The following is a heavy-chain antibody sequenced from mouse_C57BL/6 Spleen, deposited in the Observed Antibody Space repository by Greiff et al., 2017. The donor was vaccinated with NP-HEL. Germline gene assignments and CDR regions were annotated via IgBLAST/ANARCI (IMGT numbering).Heavy chain of an antibody. CDR3: TRWGTTAKGAMDY. D-gene: IGHD1-2*01. J-gene: IGHJ4*01. V-gene: IGHV1-15*01. Sequence: VQLVESGAELVRPGASVTLSCKASGYTFTDYEMHWVKQTPVHGLEWIGAIDPETGGTAYNQKFKGKAILTADKSSSTAYMELRSLTSEDSAVYYCTRWGTTAKGAMDYWGQGTSVTVSS. CDR2: IDPETGGT. CDR1: GYTFTDYE.